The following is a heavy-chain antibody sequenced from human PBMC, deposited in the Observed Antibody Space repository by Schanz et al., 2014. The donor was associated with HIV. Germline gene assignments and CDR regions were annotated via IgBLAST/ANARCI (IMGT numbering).Heavy chain of an antibody. V-gene: IGHV3-9*01. D-gene: IGHD7-27*01. CDR3: ATLETGATYYYYYYMDV. CDR2: INWNSGRI. CDR1: GFNFNDHG. Sequence: DVQLLESGGGVVQPGRSLRLSCAASGFNFNDHGMHWVRQAPGKGLEWVSGINWNSGRIGYADSVKGRFTISRDNAKNTLYLQMNSLRAEDTAVYYCATLETGATYYYYYYMDVWGQGTTVTVSS. J-gene: IGHJ6*02.